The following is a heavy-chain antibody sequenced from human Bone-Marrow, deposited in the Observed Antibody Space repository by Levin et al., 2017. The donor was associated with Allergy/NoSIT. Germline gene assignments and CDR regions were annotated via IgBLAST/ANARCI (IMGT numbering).Heavy chain of an antibody. CDR1: GFTFSSYA. D-gene: IGHD3-3*01. CDR3: AKDGGAYYDFWSGQGGYFDY. V-gene: IGHV3-23*01. Sequence: GESLKISCAASGFTFSSYAMSWVRQAPGKGLEWVSAISGSGGSTYYADSVKGRFTISRDNSKNTLYLQMNSVRAEDTAVYYCAKDGGAYYDFWSGQGGYFDYWGQGTLVTVSS. J-gene: IGHJ4*02. CDR2: ISGSGGST.